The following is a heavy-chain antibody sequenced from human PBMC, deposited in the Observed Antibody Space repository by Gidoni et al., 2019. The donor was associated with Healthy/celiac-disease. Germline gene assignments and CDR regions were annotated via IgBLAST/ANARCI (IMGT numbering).Heavy chain of an antibody. D-gene: IGHD6-6*01. CDR1: GGSFSGYY. CDR2: INHSGST. J-gene: IGHJ4*02. V-gene: IGHV4-34*01. Sequence: QVQLQQWGAGLLKPSVPLSLTCAVYGGSFSGYYWSWIRQPPGKGLEWIGEINHSGSTNYTPTLKSRVTISVDTSKNQVSLKLSSVTAADTAGYDCARVKSAARRGGLGYWGQGTLVTVSS. CDR3: ARVKSAARRGGLGY.